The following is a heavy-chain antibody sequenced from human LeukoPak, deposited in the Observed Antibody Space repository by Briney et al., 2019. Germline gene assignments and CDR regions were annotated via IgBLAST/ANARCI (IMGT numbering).Heavy chain of an antibody. V-gene: IGHV3-23*01. CDR3: ATWINYGDRLVNFDY. J-gene: IGHJ4*02. D-gene: IGHD4-17*01. CDR2: ISGNAVST. Sequence: PGGSLRLSCAASGFTFSSYAMSWVRQAPGKGLEWVSAISGNAVSTYYADSLKGRCTISRDNSKNTIYLQMNSLRAEDTALYYCATWINYGDRLVNFDYWGQGTLVTVSS. CDR1: GFTFSSYA.